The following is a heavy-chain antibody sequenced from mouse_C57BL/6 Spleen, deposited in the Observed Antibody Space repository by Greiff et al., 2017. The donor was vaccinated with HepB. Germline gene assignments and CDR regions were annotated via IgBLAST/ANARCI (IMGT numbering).Heavy chain of an antibody. J-gene: IGHJ3*01. Sequence: VQLQQSGAELVKPGASVKISCKASGYAFSSDWLNWVKQRPGEGLEWIGQIYPEDGDTNYNGKFKGKATLTADKSSSTAYMQLSSLTSEDSAVYFCARGRYSNYDSAWFAYWGQGTLVTVSA. CDR2: IYPEDGDT. D-gene: IGHD2-5*01. CDR1: GYAFSSDW. V-gene: IGHV1-80*01. CDR3: ARGRYSNYDSAWFAY.